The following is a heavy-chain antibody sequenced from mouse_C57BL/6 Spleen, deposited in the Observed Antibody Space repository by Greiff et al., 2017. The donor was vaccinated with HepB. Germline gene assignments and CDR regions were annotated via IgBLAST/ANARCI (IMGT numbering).Heavy chain of an antibody. CDR1: GYTFTDYY. Sequence: QVQLQQSGAELVRPGASVKLSCKASGYTFTDYYINWVKQRPGRGLEWIARIYPGSGNTYYNEKFKGKATLTAEKSSSTAYMQLSSLTSEDSAVYVCALTAQATSYAMDYWGQGTSVTVSS. D-gene: IGHD3-2*02. V-gene: IGHV1-76*01. CDR3: ALTAQATSYAMDY. J-gene: IGHJ4*01. CDR2: IYPGSGNT.